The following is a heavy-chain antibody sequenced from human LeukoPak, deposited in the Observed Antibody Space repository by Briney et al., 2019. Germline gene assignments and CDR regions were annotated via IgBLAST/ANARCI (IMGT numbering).Heavy chain of an antibody. CDR3: AKPKYSGSYYGWDY. CDR2: ISGSGGST. J-gene: IGHJ4*02. Sequence: GGSLRLSCAASGFTFSSYAMSWVRQAPGKGLEWVSAISGSGGSTYYADSVKGRFTISRDNSKNTLYLQMNSLRAEDTAVYYCAKPKYSGSYYGWDYWGQGTLVTVSS. V-gene: IGHV3-23*01. D-gene: IGHD1-26*01. CDR1: GFTFSSYA.